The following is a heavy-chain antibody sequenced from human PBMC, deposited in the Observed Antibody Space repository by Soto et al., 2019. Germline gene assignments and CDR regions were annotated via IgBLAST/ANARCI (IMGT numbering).Heavy chain of an antibody. J-gene: IGHJ3*02. CDR2: IYYSGST. D-gene: IGHD1-20*01. V-gene: IGHV4-59*01. CDR3: ARDLRVYNWNRGIGAGAGDAFDI. Sequence: ASETLSLTCTVSGGSISSYYWSWIRQPPGKGLEWIGYIYYSGSTNYNPSLKSRVTISVDTSKNQFSLKLSSVTAADTAVYYCARDLRVYNWNRGIGAGAGDAFDIWGQGTMVTVSS. CDR1: GGSISSYY.